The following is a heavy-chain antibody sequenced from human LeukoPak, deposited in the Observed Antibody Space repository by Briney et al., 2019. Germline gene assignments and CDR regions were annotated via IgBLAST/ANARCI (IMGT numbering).Heavy chain of an antibody. Sequence: GASVKVSCKASGGTFSSYAISWVRQAPGQGLEWMGGIIPIFGTANYAQKFQGRVTITADESTSTAYMELSSLRTEDTAVYYCPSSLGPYYYYGMDVWGQGTTVTVSS. CDR3: PSSLGPYYYYGMDV. CDR1: GGTFSSYA. CDR2: IIPIFGTA. V-gene: IGHV1-69*13. J-gene: IGHJ6*02.